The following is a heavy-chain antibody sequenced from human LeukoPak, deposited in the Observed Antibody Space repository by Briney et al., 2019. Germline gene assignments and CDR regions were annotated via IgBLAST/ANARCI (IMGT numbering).Heavy chain of an antibody. CDR1: GFTFSSYA. CDR3: AKSEIQWFIQGYFDY. Sequence: GGSLRLSCAASGFTFSSYAMSWVRQAPGKGLEWVSAISSSGGSTYYADSVKGRFTISRDNSKNTLYLQMNSLRAEDTAVYYCAKSEIQWFIQGYFDYWGQGTLVTVSS. J-gene: IGHJ4*02. V-gene: IGHV3-23*01. CDR2: ISSSGGST. D-gene: IGHD3-22*01.